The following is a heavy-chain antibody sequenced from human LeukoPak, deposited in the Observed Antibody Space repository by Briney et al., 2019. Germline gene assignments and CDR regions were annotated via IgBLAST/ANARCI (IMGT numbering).Heavy chain of an antibody. Sequence: PGGSLRLSCAASGFTFSSYAMSWVRQAPGKGLEWVSAISGSGGSTYYADSVKGRFTISRDNSKNTLYLQMNSLRAEDTAVYYCAKDSAYCGGDCYSSLDYWGQGTLVTVSS. V-gene: IGHV3-23*01. CDR3: AKDSAYCGGDCYSSLDY. CDR1: GFTFSSYA. J-gene: IGHJ4*02. D-gene: IGHD2-21*02. CDR2: ISGSGGST.